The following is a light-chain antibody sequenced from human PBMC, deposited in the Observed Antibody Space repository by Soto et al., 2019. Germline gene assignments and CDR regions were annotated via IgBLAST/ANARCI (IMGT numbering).Light chain of an antibody. J-gene: IGKJ5*01. Sequence: EIVLTQSPGTLSLSPGEGATLSCRASQSINTYLAWYRQKPGQAPRLLIYDASKRATGIPARFSGSGSGTNFTLTISSLEPEDFAVYYCQQRRSWQVTFGQGTRLEI. CDR3: QQRRSWQVT. V-gene: IGKV3D-11*02. CDR2: DAS. CDR1: QSINTY.